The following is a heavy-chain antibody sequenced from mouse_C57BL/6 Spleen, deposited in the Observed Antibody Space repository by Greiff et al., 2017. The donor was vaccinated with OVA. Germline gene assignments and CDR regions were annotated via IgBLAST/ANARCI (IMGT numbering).Heavy chain of an antibody. Sequence: VQLQQSGAELVRPGASVKLSCTASGFNIKDYYMHWVKQRPEQGLEWIGRIDPEDGDTEYAPKFQGKATMTADTSSNTAYLQLSSLTSEDTAVYYCTTGDSSGYNYYAMDYWGQGTSVTVSS. CDR2: IDPEDGDT. CDR3: TTGDSSGYNYYAMDY. D-gene: IGHD3-2*02. CDR1: GFNIKDYY. V-gene: IGHV14-1*01. J-gene: IGHJ4*01.